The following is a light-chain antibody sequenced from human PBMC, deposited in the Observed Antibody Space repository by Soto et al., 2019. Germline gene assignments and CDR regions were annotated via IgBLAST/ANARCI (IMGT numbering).Light chain of an antibody. CDR3: HHQYSSSGHT. CDR2: TAS. Sequence: EVVLTQSPATLSLSPGERATLSCRASQTISSNLFTWYQQKPGQAPRLLIYTASTTTAGSPERCSGSRWWTDYTPTTSRMQPDDVVVYYCHHQYSSSGHTFGQGTKLQIK. V-gene: IGKV3-20*01. J-gene: IGKJ2*01. CDR1: QTISSNL.